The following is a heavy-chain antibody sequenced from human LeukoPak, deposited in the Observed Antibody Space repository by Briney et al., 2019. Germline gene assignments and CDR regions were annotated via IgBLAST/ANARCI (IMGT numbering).Heavy chain of an antibody. CDR3: ARDSSSGYPFDY. CDR2: ISSSGSTI. CDR1: GFTFSSYE. D-gene: IGHD3-22*01. Sequence: GGSLRLSCAASGFTFSSYEMNWVRQAPGKGLEWVSYISSSGSTIYYADSVKGRFTISRGNAKNSLYLQMNSLRAEDTAVYYCARDSSSGYPFDYWGQGTLVTVSS. V-gene: IGHV3-48*03. J-gene: IGHJ4*02.